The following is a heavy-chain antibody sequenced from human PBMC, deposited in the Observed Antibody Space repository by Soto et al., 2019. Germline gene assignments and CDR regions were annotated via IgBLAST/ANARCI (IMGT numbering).Heavy chain of an antibody. J-gene: IGHJ4*02. CDR2: FDPEDGET. D-gene: IGHD3-10*02. CDR3: ATVYYYVTRVLDY. CDR1: GYTLTELS. V-gene: IGHV1-24*01. Sequence: ASVKVSCKVSGYTLTELSMHWVRQAPGKGLEWMGGFDPEDGETIYAQKFQGRVTMTEDTSTDTAYMELSSLRSEDTAAYYCATVYYYVTRVLDYWGQGTLVTVSS.